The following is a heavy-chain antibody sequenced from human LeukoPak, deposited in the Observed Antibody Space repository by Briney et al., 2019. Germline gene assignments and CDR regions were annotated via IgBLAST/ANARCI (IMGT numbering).Heavy chain of an antibody. CDR1: LDSTTSNF. V-gene: IGHV4-4*02. D-gene: IGHD1-14*01. CDR3: AREILGGFNPGAY. J-gene: IGHJ4*02. Sequence: SDTLSLTCTVSLDSTTSNFWSWVRQPPGKGLEWIGEIHRSGSPNYNPSLQSRVTILIDRSRNQIVLELSSVTAADTAFYYCAREILGGFNPGAYWGQGTLVTVSS. CDR2: IHRSGSP.